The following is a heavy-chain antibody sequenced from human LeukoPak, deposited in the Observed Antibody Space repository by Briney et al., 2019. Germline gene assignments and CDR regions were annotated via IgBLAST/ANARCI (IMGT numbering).Heavy chain of an antibody. J-gene: IGHJ4*02. CDR3: ARKQSISGGFDS. CDR2: IFFTGDT. CDR1: GGSISTYY. D-gene: IGHD2-8*02. Sequence: SETLSLTCSVSGGSISTYYWSWFRQSPGKGLEWIGYIFFTGDTKHNPSLQGRVTISTDNFRQLSLTLTSVTAADTAVYYCARKQSISGGFDSWGQGSLVTVPS. V-gene: IGHV4-59*01.